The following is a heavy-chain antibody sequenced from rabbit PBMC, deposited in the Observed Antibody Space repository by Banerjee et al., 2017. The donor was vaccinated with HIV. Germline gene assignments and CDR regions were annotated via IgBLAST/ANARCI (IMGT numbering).Heavy chain of an antibody. CDR2: IYTNGGST. Sequence: QEQLEESGGDLVKPEGSLTLTCTASAFSFSSGYYMCWVRQAPGKGLELIACIYTNGGSTWYASWVNGRFTISRSTSLTTVTLQMTSLTAADTATYFCARDLTGVIGWNFNLWGQGTLVTVS. CDR1: AFSFSSGYY. CDR3: ARDLTGVIGWNFNL. D-gene: IGHD1-1*01. J-gene: IGHJ4*01. V-gene: IGHV1S43*01.